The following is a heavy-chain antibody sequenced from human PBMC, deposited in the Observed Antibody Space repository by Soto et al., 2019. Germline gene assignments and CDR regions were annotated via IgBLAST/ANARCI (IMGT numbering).Heavy chain of an antibody. Sequence: GGSLRLSCAASGFTFSSYAMSWVRQAPGKGLEWVSAISGSGGSTYYADSVKGRFTISRDNSKNTLYLQMNSLRAEDTAVYYCATSRSVIWAPFDYWGQGTLVTVSS. CDR3: ATSRSVIWAPFDY. CDR2: ISGSGGST. J-gene: IGHJ4*02. D-gene: IGHD2-21*01. V-gene: IGHV3-23*01. CDR1: GFTFSSYA.